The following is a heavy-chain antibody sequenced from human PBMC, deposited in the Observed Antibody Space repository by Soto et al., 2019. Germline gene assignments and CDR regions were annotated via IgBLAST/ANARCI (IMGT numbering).Heavy chain of an antibody. D-gene: IGHD1-1*01. V-gene: IGHV2-5*02. CDR3: SLIRRTPRVSDY. CDR2: IYWDGDE. J-gene: IGHJ4*02. Sequence: SGPTLVNPTQTLTLTFTFSGFSLITSGVGVGWIRQPPGKALEWLALIYWDGDERYSPSLRTRLTITKDTSKSQVVLTMTNMDPVDTATYYFSLIRRTPRVSDYPGPAPLVTVSS. CDR1: GFSLITSGVG.